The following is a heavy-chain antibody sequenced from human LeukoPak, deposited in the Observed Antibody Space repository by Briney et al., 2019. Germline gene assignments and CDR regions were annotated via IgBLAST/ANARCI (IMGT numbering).Heavy chain of an antibody. Sequence: GGSLRLSCAASGFTFSSYAMSWVRQAPGKGLEWVSAISGSGGSTYYADSVKGRFTISRDNSKNTLYLQMNGLRAEDTAVYYCAKTPVIVGATHFDYWGQGTLVTVSS. J-gene: IGHJ4*02. CDR2: ISGSGGST. CDR3: AKTPVIVGATHFDY. D-gene: IGHD1-26*01. CDR1: GFTFSSYA. V-gene: IGHV3-23*01.